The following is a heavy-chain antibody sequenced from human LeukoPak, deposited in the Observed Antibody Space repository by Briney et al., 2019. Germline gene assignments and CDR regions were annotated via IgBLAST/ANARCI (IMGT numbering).Heavy chain of an antibody. CDR2: ISHSGGNT. J-gene: IGHJ4*02. CDR1: GFTFSDFY. Sequence: GGSLRLSCAASGFTFSDFYMSWIRQAPGKGLEWVSTISHSGGNTYYADSVKGRFTISRDNSKNTLYLQMNSLRAEDTAVYYCAKDSDYSITYYDLDYWGQGTLVTVSS. D-gene: IGHD3-3*01. CDR3: AKDSDYSITYYDLDY. V-gene: IGHV3-23*01.